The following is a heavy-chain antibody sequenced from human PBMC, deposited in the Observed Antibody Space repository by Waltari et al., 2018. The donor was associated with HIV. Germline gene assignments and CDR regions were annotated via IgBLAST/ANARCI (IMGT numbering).Heavy chain of an antibody. CDR3: ARRRGSYCLDY. CDR1: GFTFSSYW. CDR2: IKQDGSEK. D-gene: IGHD1-26*01. J-gene: IGHJ4*02. Sequence: EGQLVESGGGLVQPGGSLRLSCAASGFTFSSYWMSWVRQAPGKVLEWVANIKQDGSEKYYVDSVKGRFTISRDNAKNSLYLQMNSLRAEDTAVYFCARRRGSYCLDYWGQGTLVTVSS. V-gene: IGHV3-7*01.